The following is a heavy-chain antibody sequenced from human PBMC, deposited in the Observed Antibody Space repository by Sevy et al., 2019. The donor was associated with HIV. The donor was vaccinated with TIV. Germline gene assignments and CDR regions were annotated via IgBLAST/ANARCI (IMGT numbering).Heavy chain of an antibody. CDR2: INSNSGAI. Sequence: ASVKVSCKASGHTFSGYYIQWVRQAPGQGLEWLGWINSNSGAISYAQKFQGRVTMTRDTSISSAYMELSRLRSDDTAVYYCATEYSYDYWGQGTLVTVSS. D-gene: IGHD4-4*01. CDR3: ATEYSYDY. J-gene: IGHJ4*02. V-gene: IGHV1-2*02. CDR1: GHTFSGYY.